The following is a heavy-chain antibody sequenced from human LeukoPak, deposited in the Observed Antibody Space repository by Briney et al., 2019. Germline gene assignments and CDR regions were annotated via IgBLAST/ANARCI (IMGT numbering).Heavy chain of an antibody. D-gene: IGHD3-10*01. V-gene: IGHV3-9*01. J-gene: IGHJ4*02. Sequence: PGRSLRLSCAASGFTFDDYAMHWVRQAPGKGLEWVSGISWNSGSIGYADSVKGRFTISRDNAKNSLYLQMNSLRAEDTALYYCAKDMGYGSGSYRPYFDYWGQGTLVTVSS. CDR3: AKDMGYGSGSYRPYFDY. CDR2: ISWNSGSI. CDR1: GFTFDDYA.